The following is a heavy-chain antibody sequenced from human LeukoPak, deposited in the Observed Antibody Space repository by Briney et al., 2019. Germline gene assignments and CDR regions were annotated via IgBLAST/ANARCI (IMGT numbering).Heavy chain of an antibody. D-gene: IGHD6-19*01. V-gene: IGHV1-69*06. J-gene: IGHJ6*03. CDR1: GGTFSSDG. CDR2: IIPMLGST. CDR3: ARDRAGHRQVYYHLDV. Sequence: SVKVSCKASGGTFSSDGISWVRQAPGQGREWMGGIIPMLGSTNYAQKFRGRVTITADRSTDTAYMALSSLNSEDTAVYYCARDRAGHRQVYYHLDVWGKGPTVTVSS.